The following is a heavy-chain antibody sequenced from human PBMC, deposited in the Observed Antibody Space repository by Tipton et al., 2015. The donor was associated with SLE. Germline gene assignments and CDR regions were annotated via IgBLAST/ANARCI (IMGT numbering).Heavy chain of an antibody. V-gene: IGHV4-61*09. CDR3: ARDLIYYGSGSSWYFDL. D-gene: IGHD3-10*01. CDR1: GGSISSGSYY. J-gene: IGHJ2*01. CDR2: IYTSGST. Sequence: TLSLTCTVSGGSISSGSYYWSWIRQPAGKGLEWIGYIYTSGSTNYNPSLKSRVTISVDTSKNQFSLKLSSVTAADTAVYYCARDLIYYGSGSSWYFDLWGRGTLVTVSS.